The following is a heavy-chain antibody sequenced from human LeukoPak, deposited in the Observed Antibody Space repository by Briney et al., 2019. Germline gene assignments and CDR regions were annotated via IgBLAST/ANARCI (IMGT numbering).Heavy chain of an antibody. D-gene: IGHD2-2*01. Sequence: PGRSLRLSCAASGFSFSNFGMHWVRQAPGKGLEWVAFISYDGSIKYYADSVKGRFTISRDNSKNTVYLQMTSLRTEDTAVYYCARDRSRNYSCDYWGQGTLVSVSS. CDR2: ISYDGSIK. V-gene: IGHV3-30*03. J-gene: IGHJ4*02. CDR1: GFSFSNFG. CDR3: ARDRSRNYSCDY.